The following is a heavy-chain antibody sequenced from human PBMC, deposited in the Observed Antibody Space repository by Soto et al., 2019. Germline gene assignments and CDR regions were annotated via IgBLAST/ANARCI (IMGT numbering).Heavy chain of an antibody. CDR3: ARDKGSGPPRAAAFDI. Sequence: QVQLVQSGAEVKRPGASVKVSCKASGDTFTTYAMHWVRQAPGQRLEWMGWINAANGNTKYSQKFQDRVTITRDTSATTTYMELNSLGSDDTSVYCCARDKGSGPPRAAAFDIWGQGAMITVSS. CDR1: GDTFTTYA. J-gene: IGHJ3*02. CDR2: INAANGNT. D-gene: IGHD6-25*01. V-gene: IGHV1-3*01.